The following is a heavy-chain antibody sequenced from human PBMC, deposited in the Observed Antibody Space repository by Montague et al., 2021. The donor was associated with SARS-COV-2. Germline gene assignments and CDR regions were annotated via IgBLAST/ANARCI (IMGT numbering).Heavy chain of an antibody. D-gene: IGHD2-15*01. CDR2: MHFTGKT. CDR3: ARGKRDFPIVVLGASTRTYFDS. Sequence: SETLSLTCSVSGDSITNHYWSWIRQPAGKGLEWIGRMHFTGKTNFSPFFSSRLTMSADTSKNQFSVKLASATAADAGIYYCARGKRDFPIVVLGASTRTYFDSWGQGTPVTVSS. CDR1: GDSITNHY. J-gene: IGHJ4*01. V-gene: IGHV4-4*07.